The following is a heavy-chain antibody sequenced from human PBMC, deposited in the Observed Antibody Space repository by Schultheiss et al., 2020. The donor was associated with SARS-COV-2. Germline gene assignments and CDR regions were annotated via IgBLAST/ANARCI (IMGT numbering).Heavy chain of an antibody. J-gene: IGHJ6*02. D-gene: IGHD3-9*01. CDR1: GFTFSSYA. CDR3: AKDLRRITIFSGSYYGMDV. V-gene: IGHV3-30*04. Sequence: GGSLRLSCAASGFTFSSYAMSWVRQAPGKGLEWVAVISYDGSNKYYADSVKGRFTISRDNSKNTLYLQMNSLRAEDTAVYYCAKDLRRITIFSGSYYGMDVWGQGTTVTVSS. CDR2: ISYDGSNK.